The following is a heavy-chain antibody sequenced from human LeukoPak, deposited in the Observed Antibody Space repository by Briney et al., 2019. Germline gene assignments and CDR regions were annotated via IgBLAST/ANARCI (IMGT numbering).Heavy chain of an antibody. CDR1: GFTFSSYW. CDR3: ARVSKREWLLYGGYVGY. Sequence: GGSLRLSCAASGFTFSSYWMSWVRQAPGKGLEWVANIKQDGSEKYYVDSVKGRFTISRDNAKNSLYLQMNSLRAEDTAVYYCARVSKREWLLYGGYVGYWGQGTLVTVSS. V-gene: IGHV3-7*01. J-gene: IGHJ4*02. D-gene: IGHD3-3*01. CDR2: IKQDGSEK.